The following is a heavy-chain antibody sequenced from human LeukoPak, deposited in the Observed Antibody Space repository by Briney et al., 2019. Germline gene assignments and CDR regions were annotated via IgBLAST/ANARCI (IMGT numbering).Heavy chain of an antibody. J-gene: IGHJ4*02. CDR1: GFTVSSNY. Sequence: GGSLRLSYAASGFTVSSNYMSWVRQAPGKGLEWVSVIYSGGSTYHADSVKGRFTISRDNSKNTLYLQMNSLRAEDTAVYYCARGVGSGSRLRAGDYWGQGTLVTVSS. CDR2: IYSGGST. D-gene: IGHD1-26*01. CDR3: ARGVGSGSRLRAGDY. V-gene: IGHV3-53*01.